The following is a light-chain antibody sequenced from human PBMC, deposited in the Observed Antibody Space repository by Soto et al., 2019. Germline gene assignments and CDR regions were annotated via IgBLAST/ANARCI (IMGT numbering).Light chain of an antibody. CDR1: QYVSNK. CDR2: GAS. Sequence: EIVMTQSPATLSVSTGETATLSCRASQYVSNKVVWYQQKPGQAPSLLILGASTRATGVPARFSGSGSGTEFTLSISSLQSEDFAVYYCKQYKEWPPFTFGQGTRLEIK. CDR3: KQYKEWPPFT. V-gene: IGKV3-15*01. J-gene: IGKJ5*01.